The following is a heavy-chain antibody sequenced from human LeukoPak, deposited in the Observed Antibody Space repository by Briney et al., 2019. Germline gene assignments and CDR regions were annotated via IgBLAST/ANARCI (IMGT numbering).Heavy chain of an antibody. V-gene: IGHV1-8*01. CDR1: GYTFTSYD. CDR3: VRGSFRSSTSCYNY. CDR2: MNPNSDNT. D-gene: IGHD2-2*02. J-gene: IGHJ4*02. Sequence: ASVKVSCKASGYTFTSYDINWVRQATGQGLEWMGWMNPNSDNTGYAQKFQGRVTMTRNTSISTAYMELSSLRSEDTAVYYCVRGSFRSSTSCYNYWGQGTLVTVSS.